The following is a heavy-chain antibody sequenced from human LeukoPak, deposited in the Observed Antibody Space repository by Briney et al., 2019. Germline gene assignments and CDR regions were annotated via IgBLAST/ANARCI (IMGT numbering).Heavy chain of an antibody. CDR2: ISGSGGST. D-gene: IGHD6-13*01. Sequence: PGGSLRLSCAASGFTFSSYAMSWVRQAPGKGLEWVSAISGSGGSTYYADSVKGRFTISRDNSKNTLYLQMSSLRAEDTAVYYCAKDHHSSSWYGYYFDYWGQGTLVTVSS. CDR1: GFTFSSYA. V-gene: IGHV3-23*01. J-gene: IGHJ4*02. CDR3: AKDHHSSSWYGYYFDY.